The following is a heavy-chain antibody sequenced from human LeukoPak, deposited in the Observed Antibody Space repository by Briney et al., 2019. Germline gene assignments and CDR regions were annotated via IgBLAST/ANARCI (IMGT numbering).Heavy chain of an antibody. Sequence: GGSLRLSCAASGFTFSSYAMSWVRQAPGKGLEWVSAISGSGGSTYYADSVKGRFTISRDNSKNTLYLQMNSLRAEDTAVYYCAKNMVRGRYYYSYMDVWGKGTTVTVSS. D-gene: IGHD3-10*01. J-gene: IGHJ6*03. V-gene: IGHV3-23*01. CDR2: ISGSGGST. CDR3: AKNMVRGRYYYSYMDV. CDR1: GFTFSSYA.